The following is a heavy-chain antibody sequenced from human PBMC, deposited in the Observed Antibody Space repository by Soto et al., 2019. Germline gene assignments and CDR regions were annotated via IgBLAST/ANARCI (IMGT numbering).Heavy chain of an antibody. D-gene: IGHD2-15*01. J-gene: IGHJ4*02. V-gene: IGHV3-23*01. CDR3: AKPIVVVVAATGAYFDY. CDR2: ISGSGGST. Sequence: GGSLSLSCAASGFTFISYAMSWVRQAPGKGLEWVSAISGSGGSTYYADSVKGRFTISRDNSKNTLYLQMNSLRAEDTAVYYCAKPIVVVVAATGAYFDYWGQGTLVTVSS. CDR1: GFTFISYA.